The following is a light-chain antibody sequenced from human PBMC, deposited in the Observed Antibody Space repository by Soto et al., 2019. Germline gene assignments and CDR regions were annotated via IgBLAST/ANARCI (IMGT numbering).Light chain of an antibody. Sequence: QSVLTQPPSASATPGQGVTVSCSGSASNIGTFYVSWYQHLPGTAPKLLIYADNQRPSGVPDRFSGSKSGTSASLAISGLRSGDEADYYCQSYDSSLSGWVFGGGTKLTVL. CDR3: QSYDSSLSGWV. CDR1: ASNIGTFY. V-gene: IGLV1-47*02. J-gene: IGLJ3*02. CDR2: ADN.